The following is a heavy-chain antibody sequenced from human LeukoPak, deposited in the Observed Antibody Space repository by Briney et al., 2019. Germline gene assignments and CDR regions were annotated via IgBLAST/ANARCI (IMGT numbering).Heavy chain of an antibody. Sequence: VASVKVSCKASGYTFTDYGISWVRQAPGQGLEWMGWISTYNGDTNYPQNLKGRVTMTTDTSTRTAYMELRSMRSDDTAVYYCARGSYYDYWGQGTLVTVSS. V-gene: IGHV1-18*01. CDR2: ISTYNGDT. D-gene: IGHD1-26*01. CDR3: ARGSYYDY. J-gene: IGHJ4*02. CDR1: GYTFTDYG.